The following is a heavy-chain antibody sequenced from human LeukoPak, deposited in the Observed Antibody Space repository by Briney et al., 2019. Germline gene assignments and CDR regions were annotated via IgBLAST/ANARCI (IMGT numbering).Heavy chain of an antibody. CDR2: INPSGGST. Sequence: ASVKVSCKASGYTFTSYYMHWVRQAPGQGLEWVGIINPSGGSTIYAQKFQGRVTMTRDTYMSTIYMELSSLRYEDTAVYYCARDYGPSYYYDSSGYLGYWGQGTLVTVSS. CDR1: GYTFTSYY. J-gene: IGHJ4*02. D-gene: IGHD3-22*01. V-gene: IGHV1-46*01. CDR3: ARDYGPSYYYDSSGYLGY.